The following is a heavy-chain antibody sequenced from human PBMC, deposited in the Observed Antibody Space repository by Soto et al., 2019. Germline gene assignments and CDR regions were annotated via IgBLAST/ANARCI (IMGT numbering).Heavy chain of an antibody. CDR2: MNPNSGNT. CDR1: GYTFTSYD. D-gene: IGHD5-18*01. Sequence: QVQLVQSGAEVKKPGASVKVSCKASGYTFTSYDINWVRQATGQGLEWMGWMNPNSGNTVYAQKFQGRITMTRSSSLCTAWMELSSLRSEDTAVYYCARERSYGLDYWGQGTLVTVSS. CDR3: ARERSYGLDY. V-gene: IGHV1-8*01. J-gene: IGHJ4*02.